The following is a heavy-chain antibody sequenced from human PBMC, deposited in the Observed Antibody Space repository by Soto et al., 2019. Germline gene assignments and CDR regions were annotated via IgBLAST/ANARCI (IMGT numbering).Heavy chain of an antibody. Sequence: ASVKVSCKVSGYTLTELSMHWVRQAPGKGLEWMGGFDPEDGETIYAQKFQGRVTMTEDTSTDTAYMELSSLRSEDTAVYYCATELAYYDRSGSFGYSGQGTLVTVSS. V-gene: IGHV1-24*01. D-gene: IGHD3-22*01. CDR2: FDPEDGET. CDR3: ATELAYYDRSGSFGY. J-gene: IGHJ4*02. CDR1: GYTLTELS.